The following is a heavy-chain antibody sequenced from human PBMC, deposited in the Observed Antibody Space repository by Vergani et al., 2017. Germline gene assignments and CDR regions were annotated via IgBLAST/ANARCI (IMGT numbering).Heavy chain of an antibody. Sequence: QVQLQESGPGLVKSSETLSLTCSVSFDSIRNIYCNWIRQPPGKGLDWIGSIHYSENTNYNPSLKTRVTISVDTSKNQFSLTLTSVTAADTAVYSCASDTHSVQRADRWGQGILVTVTS. CDR2: IHYSENT. CDR3: ASDTHSVQRADR. CDR1: FDSIRNIY. V-gene: IGHV4-59*01. D-gene: IGHD1-1*01. J-gene: IGHJ5*02.